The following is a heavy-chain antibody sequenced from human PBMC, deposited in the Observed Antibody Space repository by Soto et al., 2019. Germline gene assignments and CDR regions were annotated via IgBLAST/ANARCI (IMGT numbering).Heavy chain of an antibody. V-gene: IGHV3-30*18. Sequence: QVQLVESGGGVVQPGRSLRLSCAASGFTFSSYGMHWVRQAPGKGVEWVAVISYDGSNKYYADSVKGRFTISRDNSKNSLYLQMNSLRAEDTAVYYCTKERWLQSSSEFDYRGQGTLVTVAS. CDR2: ISYDGSNK. D-gene: IGHD5-12*01. J-gene: IGHJ4*02. CDR3: TKERWLQSSSEFDY. CDR1: GFTFSSYG.